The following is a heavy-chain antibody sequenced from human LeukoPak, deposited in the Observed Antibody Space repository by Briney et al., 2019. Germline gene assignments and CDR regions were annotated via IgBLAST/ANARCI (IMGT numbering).Heavy chain of an antibody. CDR3: ARAFYDQVTHGFDI. D-gene: IGHD2/OR15-2a*01. J-gene: IGHJ3*02. V-gene: IGHV3-53*01. CDR2: I. Sequence: AGGSLRLSCAASGLSIISSYMNWVRQVPGKGLEWVSVIRGRFTISRDNSKNTLCLQMNSLRAEDTAVYNCARAFYDQVTHGFDIWGQGTTVTVSS. CDR1: GLSIISSY.